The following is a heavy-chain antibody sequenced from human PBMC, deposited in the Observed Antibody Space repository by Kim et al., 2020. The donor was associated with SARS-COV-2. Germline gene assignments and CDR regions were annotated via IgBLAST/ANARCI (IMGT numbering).Heavy chain of an antibody. D-gene: IGHD3-3*01. CDR2: INHSGST. J-gene: IGHJ4*02. Sequence: SETLSLTCAVYGGSFSGYYWSWIRQPPGKGLEWIGEINHSGSTNYNPSLKSRVTISVDTSKNQFSLKLSSVTAADTAVYYCARARRLEGRVFGVVIIPEDYWGQGTLVTVSS. V-gene: IGHV4-34*01. CDR3: ARARRLEGRVFGVVIIPEDY. CDR1: GGSFSGYY.